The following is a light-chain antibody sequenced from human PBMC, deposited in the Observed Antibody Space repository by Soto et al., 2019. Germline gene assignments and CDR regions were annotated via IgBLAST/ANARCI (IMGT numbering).Light chain of an antibody. CDR2: DTS. CDR1: QSVSSN. CDR3: QQVNNYPLT. J-gene: IGKJ4*01. Sequence: EIVLTQYTAALSVSGGERASRCCRASQSVSSNLAWYQQKPGQAPRLLIYDTSSRATGIPDRFSGSGSGTDFTLTISSLQPEDFATYYCQQVNNYPLTFAGGTKVDIK. V-gene: IGKV3D-15*01.